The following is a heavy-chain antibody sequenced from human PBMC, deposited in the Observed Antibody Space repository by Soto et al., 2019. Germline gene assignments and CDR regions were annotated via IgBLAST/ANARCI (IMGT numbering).Heavy chain of an antibody. Sequence: QLQLQESGSGLVKPSQTLSLTCAVSGGSISSGGYSWSWIRQPPGKGLEWIGYVFHSGRTYYSPSLKSRVTISIDGSKNQFSLKLTSVTAADTAVYYCARGSYGAGSDYWGQGILVTVSS. V-gene: IGHV4-30-2*01. CDR3: ARGSYGAGSDY. D-gene: IGHD3-10*01. J-gene: IGHJ4*02. CDR1: GGSISSGGYS. CDR2: VFHSGRT.